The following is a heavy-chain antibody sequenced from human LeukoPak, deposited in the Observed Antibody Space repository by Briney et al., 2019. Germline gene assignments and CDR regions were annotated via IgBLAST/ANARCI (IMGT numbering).Heavy chain of an antibody. CDR3: ARVLQSTGAAYYYYGMDV. Sequence: GGSLRLSCAASGFTFSDHVMSWFRQAPGKGLEWVSSVRASGVGTHYADSVKGRFTISRDNSKNTLYLQMNSLRAEDTAVYYCARVLQSTGAAYYYYGMDVWGQGTTVTVSS. CDR2: VRASGVGT. CDR1: GFTFSDHV. V-gene: IGHV3-23*01. J-gene: IGHJ6*02. D-gene: IGHD1-14*01.